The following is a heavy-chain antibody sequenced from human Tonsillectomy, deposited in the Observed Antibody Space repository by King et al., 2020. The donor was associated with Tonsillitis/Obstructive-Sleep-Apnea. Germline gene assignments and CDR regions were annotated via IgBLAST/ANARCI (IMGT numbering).Heavy chain of an antibody. D-gene: IGHD6-19*01. V-gene: IGHV4-4*07. CDR2: IYTSGNT. CDR1: GGSISSYY. Sequence: VQLQESGPGLVKPSETLSLTCTVSGGSISSYYWSWIRQPAGKGLEWIGRIYTSGNTNYNPSLKSRVTMSVDRSKNQFSLKLSSVTAADTAVYYCARDREYSSGGDYYDGRDVWGQGTTVTVSS. CDR3: ARDREYSSGGDYYDGRDV. J-gene: IGHJ6*02.